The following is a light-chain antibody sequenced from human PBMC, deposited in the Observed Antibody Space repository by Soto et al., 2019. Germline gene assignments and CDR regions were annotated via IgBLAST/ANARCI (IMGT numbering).Light chain of an antibody. CDR2: RNN. V-gene: IGLV1-47*01. J-gene: IGLJ3*02. CDR3: AAWDDSLSGWV. Sequence: QAVVTQPPSASGTPGQRVTISCSGSSSNIGSNYVYWYQQLPGTAPKLLIYRNNQRPSGVPARFSGSKSGTSSSLAISGLRSEDEDDYYCAAWDDSLSGWVFGGGTKLTVL. CDR1: SSNIGSNY.